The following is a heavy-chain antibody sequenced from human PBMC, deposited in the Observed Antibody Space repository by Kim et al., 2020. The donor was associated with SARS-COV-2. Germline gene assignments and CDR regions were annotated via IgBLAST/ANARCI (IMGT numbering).Heavy chain of an antibody. CDR2: IYYSGST. Sequence: SETLSLTCTVSGGSISSSSYYWGWIRQPPGKGLEWIGSIYYSGSTYYNPSLKSRVTISVDTSKNQFSLKLSSVTAADTAVYYCARLDCSSTSCYTFDYWGQGTLVTDSS. V-gene: IGHV4-39*01. J-gene: IGHJ4*02. D-gene: IGHD2-2*02. CDR1: GGSISSSSYY. CDR3: ARLDCSSTSCYTFDY.